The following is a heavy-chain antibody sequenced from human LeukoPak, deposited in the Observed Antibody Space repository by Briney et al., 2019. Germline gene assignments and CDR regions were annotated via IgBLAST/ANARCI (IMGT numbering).Heavy chain of an antibody. CDR3: ARGRARWELLVWDAFDI. CDR2: ISSNGRHI. CDR1: VYTFRIYE. D-gene: IGHD1-26*01. V-gene: IGHV3-48*03. Sequence: GGSLRLSRAASVYTFRIYEMNGVSHAPGKGLEWVSYISSNGRHIYYVDSVKGRFTITRDNDKNSLYLQMNGLRAEDTAVYDCARGRARWELLVWDAFDIWGQGTMVTVSS. J-gene: IGHJ3*02.